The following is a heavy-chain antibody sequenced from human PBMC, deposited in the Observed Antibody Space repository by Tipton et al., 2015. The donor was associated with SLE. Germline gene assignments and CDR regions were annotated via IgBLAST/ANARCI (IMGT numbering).Heavy chain of an antibody. V-gene: IGHV3-11*06. J-gene: IGHJ3*02. CDR2: ISSSSSYT. Sequence: SLRLSCAASGFTFSDYYMSWIRQAPGKGLEWVSYISSSSSYTNYADSVKGRFTISRDNAKNSLYLQMNSLRAEDTAVYYCARETPPPYPTGAFDIWGQGTMVTVSS. CDR3: ARETPPPYPTGAFDI. D-gene: IGHD3-9*01. CDR1: GFTFSDYY.